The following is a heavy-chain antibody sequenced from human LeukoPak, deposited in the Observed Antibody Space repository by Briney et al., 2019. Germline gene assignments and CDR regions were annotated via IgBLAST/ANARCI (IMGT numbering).Heavy chain of an antibody. CDR1: GFIFDDYA. Sequence: PGRSLRLSCAASGFIFDDYAMHWVRRAPGKGLQWVSGITRNNAIMGYVDSVKGRFTISGGSAKNSLYLQMNSLRPEDTAFYYCARGDILTTRQLDSWGLGTLVTVSS. D-gene: IGHD3-9*01. V-gene: IGHV3-9*01. CDR3: ARGDILTTRQLDS. CDR2: ITRNNAIM. J-gene: IGHJ4*02.